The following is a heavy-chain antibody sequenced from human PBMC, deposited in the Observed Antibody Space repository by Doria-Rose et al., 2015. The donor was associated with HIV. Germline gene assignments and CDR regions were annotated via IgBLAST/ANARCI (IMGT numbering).Heavy chain of an antibody. D-gene: IGHD6-13*01. CDR1: GVSLSSPGMG. J-gene: IGHJ4*02. CDR2: IFSDDDR. Sequence: QVTLKESGPVLVKPTETLTLTCTVSGVSLSSPGMGVSWIRQPPGKALEWLANIFSDDDRSYNTSLKSRLTISRGTSKSQVVLTMTDMDLVDTATYYCARIKSSRWYHKYYFDFWGQGTLVIVSA. CDR3: ARIKSSRWYHKYYFDF. V-gene: IGHV2-26*01.